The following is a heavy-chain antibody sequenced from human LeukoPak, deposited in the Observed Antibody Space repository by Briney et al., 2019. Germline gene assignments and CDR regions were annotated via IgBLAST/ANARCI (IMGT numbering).Heavy chain of an antibody. V-gene: IGHV3-23*01. CDR3: ANGRDYGDLGKFDY. D-gene: IGHD4-17*01. Sequence: PGGSLRLSCAASGFTFRNYAMSWVRQAPEKGLEWVSAISDSAAGAYYADSVKGRFTISRDNSKNTLYLQMNSLRAEDTAVYYGANGRDYGDLGKFDYWGQGTRVTVSS. CDR2: ISDSAAGA. J-gene: IGHJ4*02. CDR1: GFTFRNYA.